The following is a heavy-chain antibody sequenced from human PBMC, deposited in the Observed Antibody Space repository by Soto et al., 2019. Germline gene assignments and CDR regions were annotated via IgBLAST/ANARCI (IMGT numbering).Heavy chain of an antibody. J-gene: IGHJ6*02. CDR2: MSGSGSST. CDR1: GFTFSSYA. CDR3: AKVDSGSYYYSYGMDV. D-gene: IGHD1-26*01. Sequence: GGSLRLSCAASGFTFSSYAMSWVRQAPGKGLEWVSAMSGSGSSTYYADSVKSRFTISRVNSKNTLYLHMNSLRAEDTAVSYCAKVDSGSYYYSYGMDVWGQGTTVTVSS. V-gene: IGHV3-23*01.